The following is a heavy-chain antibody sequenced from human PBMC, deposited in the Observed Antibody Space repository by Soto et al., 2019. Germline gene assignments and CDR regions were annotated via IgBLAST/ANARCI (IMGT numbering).Heavy chain of an antibody. CDR2: IKQDGSEK. J-gene: IGHJ4*02. CDR1: GFTFSSYW. D-gene: IGHD6-19*01. CDR3: ARGKEAVAGTGLDY. V-gene: IGHV3-7*01. Sequence: GGSLRLSCAASGFTFSSYWMSWVRQAPGKGLEWVANIKQDGSEKYYVDSVKGRFTISRDNAKNSLYLQMNSLRSEDTAVYYYARGKEAVAGTGLDYCGKRTLVTVSS.